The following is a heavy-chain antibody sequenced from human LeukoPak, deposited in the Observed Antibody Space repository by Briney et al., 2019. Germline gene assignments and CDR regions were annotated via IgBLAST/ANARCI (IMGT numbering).Heavy chain of an antibody. CDR2: IYYSGST. CDR1: GGSISSSSYY. D-gene: IGHD6-19*01. CDR3: AKAVADKRPYYFDY. Sequence: SETLSLTCTVSGGSISSSSYYWGWICQPPGKGLEWIGSIYYSGSTYYNPSLKSRVTISVDTSKNQFSLKLSSVTAADTAVYYCAKAVADKRPYYFDYWGQGTLVTVSS. J-gene: IGHJ4*02. V-gene: IGHV4-39*07.